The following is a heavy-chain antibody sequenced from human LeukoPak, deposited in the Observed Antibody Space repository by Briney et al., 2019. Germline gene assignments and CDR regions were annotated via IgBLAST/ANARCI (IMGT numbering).Heavy chain of an antibody. Sequence: GGSLRLSCAASGFTFSSYAVSWVRQAPGKGLEWVSAISGSGGSTYYADSVKGRFTISRDNSKNTLYLQMNSLRAEDTAVYYCANLQVGQSRNYYYYYGMDVWGQGTTVTVSS. V-gene: IGHV3-23*01. CDR2: ISGSGGST. CDR1: GFTFSSYA. D-gene: IGHD3/OR15-3a*01. CDR3: ANLQVGQSRNYYYYYGMDV. J-gene: IGHJ6*02.